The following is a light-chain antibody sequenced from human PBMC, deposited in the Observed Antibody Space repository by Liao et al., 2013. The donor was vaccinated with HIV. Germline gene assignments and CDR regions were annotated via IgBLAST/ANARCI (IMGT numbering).Light chain of an antibody. CDR1: ALSRKY. CDR3: QSADSSATYIYV. Sequence: SYELIQPPSVSVSPGQTARITCSGDALSRKYAYWYKQKPGQAPVLVIYKSSERPSGIPERLSGSRSGPTVTLTISGAQAEDEADYYCQSADSSATYIYVFGTGTKVTVL. J-gene: IGLJ1*01. V-gene: IGLV3-25*03. CDR2: KSS.